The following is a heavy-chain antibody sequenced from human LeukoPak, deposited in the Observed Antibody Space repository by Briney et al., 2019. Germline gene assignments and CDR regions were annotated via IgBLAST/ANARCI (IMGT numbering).Heavy chain of an antibody. Sequence: GGSLRLSCAASGFTFSSSSMNWVRQAPGKGLEWVSFISTSGTIYYADSVKGRFTISRDNAKNSLYLQMNSLRGEDTAVYYCARLTDYWGQGTLVTVSS. V-gene: IGHV3-48*01. CDR2: ISTSGTI. CDR1: GFTFSSSS. J-gene: IGHJ4*02. CDR3: ARLTDY.